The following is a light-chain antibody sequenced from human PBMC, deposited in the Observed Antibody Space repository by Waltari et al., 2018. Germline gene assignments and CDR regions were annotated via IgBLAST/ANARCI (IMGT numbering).Light chain of an antibody. CDR1: AGEVTRGHH. J-gene: IGLJ3*02. CDR2: STN. CDR3: LLFFDNSRV. Sequence: QTVVTQEPSLTVSPGGTVPLTFAASAGEVTRGHHANWPQQLPGHPPPLRIFSTNDKPPPTPARFSGSLLGGKAALTLSEVQSEDEADYYCLLFFDNSRVFGGGTKLTVL. V-gene: IGLV7-43*01.